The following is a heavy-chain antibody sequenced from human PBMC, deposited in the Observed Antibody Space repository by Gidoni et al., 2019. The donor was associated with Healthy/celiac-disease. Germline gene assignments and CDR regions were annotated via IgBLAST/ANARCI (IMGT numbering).Heavy chain of an antibody. Sequence: EVQLVESGGGLVKPGGSLRLSCAASGFTFSSYSMNWVRQAPGKGLEWVSSISSSSSYIYYADSVKGRFTISRDNAKNSLYLQMNSLRAEDTAVYYCARSDILTGTSFDYWGQGTLVTVSS. CDR3: ARSDILTGTSFDY. D-gene: IGHD3-9*01. J-gene: IGHJ4*02. CDR1: GFTFSSYS. V-gene: IGHV3-21*01. CDR2: ISSSSSYI.